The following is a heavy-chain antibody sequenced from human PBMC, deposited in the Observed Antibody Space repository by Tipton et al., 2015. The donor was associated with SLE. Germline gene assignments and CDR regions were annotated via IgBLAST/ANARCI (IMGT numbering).Heavy chain of an antibody. D-gene: IGHD5/OR15-5a*01. V-gene: IGHV4-59*01. CDR3: VRVSSGGHFDL. CDR1: GGSITNYY. J-gene: IGHJ2*01. Sequence: TLSLICTVSGGSITNYYWTWIRQPPGKGLEWIGYIYYSGRTGYNPSLRSRVTMSVDTSKNQFSLKLSSVTAADTAMYYCVRVSSGGHFDLWGRGTLVTVSS. CDR2: IYYSGRT.